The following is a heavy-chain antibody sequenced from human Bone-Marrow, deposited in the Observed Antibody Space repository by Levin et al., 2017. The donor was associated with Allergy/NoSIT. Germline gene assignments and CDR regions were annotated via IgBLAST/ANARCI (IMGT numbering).Heavy chain of an antibody. V-gene: IGHV5-51*01. D-gene: IGHD1-14*01. CDR3: AVGTTLGS. CDR2: IFPGDSQT. Sequence: GESLKISCQASGYSFATYWIGWVRQMPGKGLEWMGLIFPGDSQTKYSPSFQGQVTISADKSISTTYLQWSSLKASDTAIYYCAVGTTLGSWGQGTLVTVSS. CDR1: GYSFATYW. J-gene: IGHJ5*02.